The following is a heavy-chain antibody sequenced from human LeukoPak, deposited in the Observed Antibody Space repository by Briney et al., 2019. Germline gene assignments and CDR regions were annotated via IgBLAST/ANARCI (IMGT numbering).Heavy chain of an antibody. Sequence: KPSETLSLTCAVSGYSISSGYYWGWIRQPPGQGLEWIGSIYHSGSTYYNPSLKSRVTISVDTSKNQFSLKLSSVTAADTAVYYCARHAAVGDAFDIWGQGTMVTVSS. J-gene: IGHJ3*02. D-gene: IGHD6-25*01. V-gene: IGHV4-38-2*01. CDR1: GYSISSGYY. CDR2: IYHSGST. CDR3: ARHAAVGDAFDI.